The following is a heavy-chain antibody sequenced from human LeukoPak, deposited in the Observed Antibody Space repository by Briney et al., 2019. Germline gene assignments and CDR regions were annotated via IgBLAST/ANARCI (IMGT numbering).Heavy chain of an antibody. Sequence: GGSLRLSCAASGFTFSSYGMNWVRQAPGKGLEWVAFIPYDRNEKLHADSVKGRFTISRDNSKNTLYLQPNSLRADDTAVYYCVKDRDHWGSMEYWGQGTLVTVSS. J-gene: IGHJ4*02. V-gene: IGHV3-30*02. CDR1: GFTFSSYG. D-gene: IGHD3-16*01. CDR3: VKDRDHWGSMEY. CDR2: IPYDRNEK.